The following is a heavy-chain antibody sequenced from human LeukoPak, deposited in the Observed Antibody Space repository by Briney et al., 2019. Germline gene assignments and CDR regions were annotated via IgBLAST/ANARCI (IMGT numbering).Heavy chain of an antibody. J-gene: IGHJ4*02. V-gene: IGHV3-48*01. CDR1: GFTFSTYS. Sequence: PGGSLRLSCAASGFTFSTYSMNWVRQAPGKGLEWLSSISSNSRTMYYADSVKGRFTISRDNAKNSLYLQMNSLRAEDTAVYYCAKEVSGTVDYWGQGTLVTVSS. CDR3: AKEVSGTVDY. CDR2: ISSNSRTM. D-gene: IGHD1-1*01.